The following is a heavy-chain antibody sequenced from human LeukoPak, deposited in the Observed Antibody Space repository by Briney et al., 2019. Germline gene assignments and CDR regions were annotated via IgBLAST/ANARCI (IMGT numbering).Heavy chain of an antibody. CDR1: GYTFSSYG. V-gene: IGHV1-18*01. CDR3: ARVGVRGVMWIDYYYYYMDV. J-gene: IGHJ6*03. CDR2: ISAYTGIT. D-gene: IGHD3-10*01. Sequence: GASVKVSCKASGYTFSSYGISWVRQAPGQGLEWMGWISAYTGITKYAQKVQGRGTMTRNTSISTAYMELSSLRSEDTAVYYCARVGVRGVMWIDYYYYYMDVWGKGTTVTISS.